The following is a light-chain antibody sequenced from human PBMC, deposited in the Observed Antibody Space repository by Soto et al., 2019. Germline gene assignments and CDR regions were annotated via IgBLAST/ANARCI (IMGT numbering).Light chain of an antibody. CDR3: QQYGSSPRT. CDR2: GAS. V-gene: IGKV3-20*01. J-gene: IGKJ1*01. CDR1: QSVGSSY. Sequence: EIVFTQSPGTLSLSPGERATLSCRASQSVGSSYLAWYQQKPGQAPRLLIYGASSRATGIPDRFSGSGSGTDFTLTINRLEPEDFAVYYCQQYGSSPRTFGQGTKVEI.